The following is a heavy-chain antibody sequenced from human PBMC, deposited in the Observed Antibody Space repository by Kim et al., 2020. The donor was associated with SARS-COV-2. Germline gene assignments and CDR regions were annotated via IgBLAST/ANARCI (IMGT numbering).Heavy chain of an antibody. Sequence: GGSLRLSCAASGFNFRTYAMHWVRQAPGKGLEWVAVISYDGRNEYYADSVKGRLTISRDNSKNTLYLQMNSLRAEDTAMYHCARDRLGSVVRGVDYWGQGTLVTVSS. CDR3: ARDRLGSVVRGVDY. CDR1: GFNFRTYA. V-gene: IGHV3-30*04. CDR2: ISYDGRNE. D-gene: IGHD3-10*01. J-gene: IGHJ4*02.